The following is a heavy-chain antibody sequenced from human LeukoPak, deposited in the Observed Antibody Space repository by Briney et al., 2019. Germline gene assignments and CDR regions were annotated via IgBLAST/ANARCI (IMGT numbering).Heavy chain of an antibody. CDR1: GGSITSYY. V-gene: IGHV4-59*12. D-gene: IGHD2-15*01. J-gene: IGHJ3*02. Sequence: PSETLSLTCTVSGGSITSYYWSWIRQPPGKGLEWIGYIYYSGNTNYNPSLKSRVTMSVDTSKNQFSLKLSSVTAADTAVYYCARATPDIVVVVSSHHDAFDIWGQGTMVTVSS. CDR2: IYYSGNT. CDR3: ARATPDIVVVVSSHHDAFDI.